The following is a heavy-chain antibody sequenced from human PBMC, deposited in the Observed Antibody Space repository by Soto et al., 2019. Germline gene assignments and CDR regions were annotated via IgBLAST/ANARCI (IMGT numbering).Heavy chain of an antibody. CDR1: GGSISSGGYY. J-gene: IGHJ3*02. Sequence: QVQLQESGPGLVKPSQTLSLTCTVSGGSISSGGYYWSWIRQHPGKGLEWIGYIYYSGSTYYNPSLKSRVTISVDTAKNQFSLKLSSVTAADTAVYYCARVSGVRGVISHAFDIWGQGTMVTVSS. D-gene: IGHD3-10*01. CDR3: ARVSGVRGVISHAFDI. V-gene: IGHV4-31*03. CDR2: IYYSGST.